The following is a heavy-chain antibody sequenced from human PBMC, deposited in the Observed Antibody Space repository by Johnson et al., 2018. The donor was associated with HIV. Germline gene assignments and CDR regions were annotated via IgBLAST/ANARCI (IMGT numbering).Heavy chain of an antibody. CDR3: ARPPGVGSVDTFDI. J-gene: IGHJ3*02. Sequence: VQLVESGGGVVQPGGSLRLSCAASGFTFSDYGMHWVRQAPGKGLEWVANIKHDGSEKYYVDSVKGRFTISRDNAKNSLYLQMNSLRAEDTAVYYCARPPGVGSVDTFDIWGQGTMVTVSS. CDR1: GFTFSDYG. D-gene: IGHD2-15*01. V-gene: IGHV3-7*01. CDR2: IKHDGSEK.